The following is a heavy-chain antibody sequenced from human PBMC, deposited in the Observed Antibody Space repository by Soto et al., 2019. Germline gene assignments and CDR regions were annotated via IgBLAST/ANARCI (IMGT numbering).Heavy chain of an antibody. V-gene: IGHV4-34*01. CDR1: GGSFSGYY. CDR2: INHSGGT. CDR3: ARGIGYGDYVLDYYYYHMDV. D-gene: IGHD4-17*01. J-gene: IGHJ6*03. Sequence: SETLSLTCAVYGGSFSGYYWSWIRQPPGKGLEWIGEINHSGGTNYNPSLKSRVTISVDTSKNQFSLKLSSVTAADRAVYYCARGIGYGDYVLDYYYYHMDVWGKGTTVTVSS.